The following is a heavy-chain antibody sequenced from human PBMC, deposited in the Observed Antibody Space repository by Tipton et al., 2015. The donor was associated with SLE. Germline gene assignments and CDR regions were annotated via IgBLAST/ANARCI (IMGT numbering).Heavy chain of an antibody. CDR1: GGSISSYY. D-gene: IGHD6-19*01. V-gene: IGHV4-39*07. CDR2: IYYSGST. Sequence: TLSLTCTVSGGSISSYYWGWIRQPPGKGLEWFGSIYYSGSTYYNPSLKSRVTISVDTSKNQFSLKLSPVTAADTAVYYCARGRLSPSAIAVAGSASDYWGQGTLVTVSS. J-gene: IGHJ4*02. CDR3: ARGRLSPSAIAVAGSASDY.